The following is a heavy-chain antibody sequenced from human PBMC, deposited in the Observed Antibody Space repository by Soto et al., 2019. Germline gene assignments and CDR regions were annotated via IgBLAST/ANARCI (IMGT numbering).Heavy chain of an antibody. V-gene: IGHV3-74*01. D-gene: IGHD3-22*01. CDR1: GFTFSGYW. J-gene: IGHJ4*02. CDR3: AKDIYDSSGYAA. CDR2: INDDGSDT. Sequence: GGSLRLSCAASGFTFSGYWMHWARQVPGKGLVWVSRINDDGSDTTYADSVKGRFTISRDNAKNSLYLQMNSLRAEDTALYYCAKDIYDSSGYAAWGQGTLVTVSS.